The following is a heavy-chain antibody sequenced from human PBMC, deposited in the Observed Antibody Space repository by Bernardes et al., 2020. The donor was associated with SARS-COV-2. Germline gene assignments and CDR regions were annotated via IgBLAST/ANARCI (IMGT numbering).Heavy chain of an antibody. Sequence: SETLSLTCTVSGGSISSYYWSWIRQPPGKGLEWIGYIYYSGSTNYNPSLKSRVTISVDTSKNQFSLKLSSVTAADTAVYYCAREITMIVVVTYTRWFDPWGQGTLVTVSS. CDR2: IYYSGST. CDR3: AREITMIVVVTYTRWFDP. D-gene: IGHD3-22*01. J-gene: IGHJ5*02. CDR1: GGSISSYY. V-gene: IGHV4-59*01.